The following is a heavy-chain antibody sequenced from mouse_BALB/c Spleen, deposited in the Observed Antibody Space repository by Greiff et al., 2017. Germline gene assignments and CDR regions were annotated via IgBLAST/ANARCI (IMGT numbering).Heavy chain of an antibody. J-gene: IGHJ3*01. CDR2: INPSNGGT. CDR3: TRGGNYAWFAY. CDR1: GYSFTGYF. V-gene: IGHV1S81*02. Sequence: QVQLQQSGPELVKPGASVKISCKASGYSFTGYFMYWVKQRPGQGLEWIGEINPSNGGTNFNEKFKSKATLTVDKSSSTAYMQLSSLTSEDSAVYYCTRGGNYAWFAYWGQGTLVTVSA. D-gene: IGHD2-1*01.